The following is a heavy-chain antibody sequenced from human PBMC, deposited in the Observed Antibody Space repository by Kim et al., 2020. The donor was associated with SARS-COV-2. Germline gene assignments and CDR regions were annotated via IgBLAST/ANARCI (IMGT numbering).Heavy chain of an antibody. J-gene: IGHJ4*02. Sequence: YDADSVKGRFSISRDNSKNTLYLQMNSLRVEDTAVYYWAKGATVIKRNFDYWGQGTLVTVSS. D-gene: IGHD2-21*01. CDR3: AKGATVIKRNFDY. V-gene: IGHV3-23*01.